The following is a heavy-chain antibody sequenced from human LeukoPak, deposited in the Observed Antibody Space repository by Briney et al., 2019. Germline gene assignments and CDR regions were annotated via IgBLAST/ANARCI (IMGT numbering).Heavy chain of an antibody. CDR2: TYYRSRWYN. Sequence: SQTLSLTCAISGDSVSSNSAAWNWIRQSPSRGLEWLGRTYYRSRWYNDYVVSVRSRITNNPDTAKNQFSLHLNSVTPEDTAVYYCAREDTTGYYSAFDYWGQGTLVTVSS. V-gene: IGHV6-1*01. D-gene: IGHD3-22*01. CDR3: AREDTTGYYSAFDY. J-gene: IGHJ4*02. CDR1: GDSVSSNSAA.